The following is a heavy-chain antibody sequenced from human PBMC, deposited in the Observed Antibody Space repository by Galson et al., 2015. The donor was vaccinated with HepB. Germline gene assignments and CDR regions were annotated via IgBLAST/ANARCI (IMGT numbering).Heavy chain of an antibody. CDR1: GGTFSSYA. V-gene: IGHV1-69*04. CDR2: IIPILGIA. CDR3: ARGAPWDGDYEAHWYFDL. Sequence: SVKVSCKASGGTFSSYAISWVRQAPGQGLEWMGRIIPILGIANYAQKFQGRVTITADKSTSTAYMELSSLRSEDTAVYYCARGAPWDGDYEAHWYFDLWGRGTLVTVSS. D-gene: IGHD4-17*01. J-gene: IGHJ2*01.